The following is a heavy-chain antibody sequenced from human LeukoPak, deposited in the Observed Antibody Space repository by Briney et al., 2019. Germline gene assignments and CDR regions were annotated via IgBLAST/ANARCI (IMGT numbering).Heavy chain of an antibody. V-gene: IGHV1-46*01. D-gene: IGHD1-7*01. CDR1: GYTFTSYY. CDR3: ARDPGNYNSWGHFDH. CDR2: INPSGGST. Sequence: ASVKVSCKASGYTFTSYYMHWVRQAPGQGLEWMGIINPSGGSTSYAQKFQGRVTMTRDTSTSTVYMELSSLRSDDTALYYCARDPGNYNSWGHFDHWGQGTLVTVSS. J-gene: IGHJ4*02.